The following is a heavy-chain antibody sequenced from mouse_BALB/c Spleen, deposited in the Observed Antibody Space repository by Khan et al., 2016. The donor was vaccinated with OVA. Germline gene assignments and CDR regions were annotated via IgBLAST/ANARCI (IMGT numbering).Heavy chain of an antibody. CDR2: ISSGSTYT. V-gene: IGHV5-6-4*01. CDR3: TRDGNYAHWYFDV. CDR1: GFSFSSYT. D-gene: IGHD2-1*01. Sequence: EVELVESGGGLVNPGGSLKLSCAASGFSFSSYTMSWVRQTPEKRLEWVATISSGSTYTYYPDSVKGRFTISRDNAKNPLYLQMSSLKSEDTAMYYCTRDGNYAHWYFDVWGAGTTVTVSS. J-gene: IGHJ1*01.